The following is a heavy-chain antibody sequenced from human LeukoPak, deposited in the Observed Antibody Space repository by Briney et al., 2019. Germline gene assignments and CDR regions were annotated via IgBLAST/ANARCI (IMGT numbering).Heavy chain of an antibody. CDR3: ARDRDDRKEMATTYYYYYGMDV. CDR2: ISYVGSNK. V-gene: IGHV3-30-3*01. CDR1: GFTFSSYA. Sequence: GGSLRLSCAASGFTFSSYAMHWVRQAPGKGLEWVAVISYVGSNKYYADSVKGRFTIPRDNSKNTLYLQMNSLRAEDTAVYYRARDRDDRKEMATTYYYYYGMDVWGQGTTVTVSS. J-gene: IGHJ6*02. D-gene: IGHD5-24*01.